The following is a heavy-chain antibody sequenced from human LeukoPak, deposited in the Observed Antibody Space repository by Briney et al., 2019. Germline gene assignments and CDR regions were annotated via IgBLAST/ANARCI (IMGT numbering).Heavy chain of an antibody. V-gene: IGHV3-30-3*01. D-gene: IGHD3-16*01. Sequence: GRPLRLSCAASGFTFSSYAMHWVRQAPGKGLEWVAVISYDGSNKYYADSVKGRFTISRDNSKNALYLQMNSLRAEDTAVYYCARVRRPGYYYYGMDVWGQGTTVTVSS. CDR1: GFTFSSYA. CDR2: ISYDGSNK. J-gene: IGHJ6*02. CDR3: ARVRRPGYYYYGMDV.